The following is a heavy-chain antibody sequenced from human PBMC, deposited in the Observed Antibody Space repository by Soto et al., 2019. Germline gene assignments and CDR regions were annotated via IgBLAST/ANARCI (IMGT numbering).Heavy chain of an antibody. J-gene: IGHJ4*02. V-gene: IGHV3-23*01. Sequence: PGGSLRLFCAASGFTFSSYAMSWVRQAPGKGLEWVSAISGSGGSTYYADSVKGRFTISRDNSKNTLYLQMNSLRAEDTAVYYCAKDRYCSGGSCYSAYDYWGQGTLVTVSS. D-gene: IGHD2-15*01. CDR3: AKDRYCSGGSCYSAYDY. CDR1: GFTFSSYA. CDR2: ISGSGGST.